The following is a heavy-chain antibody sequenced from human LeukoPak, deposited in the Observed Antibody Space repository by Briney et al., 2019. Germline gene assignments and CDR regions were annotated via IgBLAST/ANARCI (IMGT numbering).Heavy chain of an antibody. V-gene: IGHV4-61*01. D-gene: IGHD3-10*01. Sequence: SETLSLTCTVSGGSISSSSYYWSWIRQPPGKGLEWIGYIYYSGSTNYNPSLKSRVTISVDTSKNQFSLKLSSVTAADTAVYYCARARPMVRGYYFDYWGQGTLVTVSS. J-gene: IGHJ4*02. CDR2: IYYSGST. CDR3: ARARPMVRGYYFDY. CDR1: GGSISSSSYY.